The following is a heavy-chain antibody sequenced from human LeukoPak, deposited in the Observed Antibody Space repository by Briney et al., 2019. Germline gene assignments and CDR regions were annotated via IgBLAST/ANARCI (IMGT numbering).Heavy chain of an antibody. CDR2: IRFDGSNK. Sequence: GGSLRLSCAASGFTFTDYGMHWVRQAPGKGLEWVAFIRFDGSNKYYAVSVKGRFTISRDNSKNTLYLQINSLRTEDTAVYYCAKEGTASKPSDLDYWGQGTLVTVSS. D-gene: IGHD1-1*01. CDR3: AKEGTASKPSDLDY. V-gene: IGHV3-30*02. CDR1: GFTFTDYG. J-gene: IGHJ4*02.